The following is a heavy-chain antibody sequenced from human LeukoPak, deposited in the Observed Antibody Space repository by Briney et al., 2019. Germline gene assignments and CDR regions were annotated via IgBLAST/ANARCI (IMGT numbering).Heavy chain of an antibody. V-gene: IGHV3-23*01. CDR1: GFTFSSYA. CDR2: ISGSGGST. D-gene: IGHD2-2*01. Sequence: GGSLRLSCAASGFTFSSYAMSWVRQAPGKGLEWVSAISGSGGSTYYADSVKGRFTISRDNSKNTLYLQMNSLRAEDTAVYYCAKIPHQVRPAAMPELNDYWGQGTLVTVSS. CDR3: AKIPHQVRPAAMPELNDY. J-gene: IGHJ4*02.